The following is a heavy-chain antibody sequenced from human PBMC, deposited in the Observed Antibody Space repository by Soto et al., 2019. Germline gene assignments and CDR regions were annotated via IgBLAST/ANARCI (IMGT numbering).Heavy chain of an antibody. J-gene: IGHJ6*03. CDR2: ISSSGSTI. CDR3: ARGGITMVRGVGQHHYYYYMDV. Sequence: GGSLRLSCAASGFTFSDYYMSWIRQAPGKGLEWVSYISSSGSTIYYADSVKGRFTISRDNAKNSPYLQMNSLRAEDTAVYYCARGGITMVRGVGQHHYYYYMDVWGKGTTVTVSS. D-gene: IGHD3-10*01. CDR1: GFTFSDYY. V-gene: IGHV3-11*01.